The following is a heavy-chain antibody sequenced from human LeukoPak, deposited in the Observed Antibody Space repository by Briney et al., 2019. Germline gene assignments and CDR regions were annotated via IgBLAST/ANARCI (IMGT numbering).Heavy chain of an antibody. CDR2: IYTSGST. Sequence: PSETLSLTCTVSGASISSYYWSWIRQPPGKGLEWIGYIYTSGSTNYNPSLKSRVTISVDTSKNQFSLKLSSVTAADTAVYYCARQSYYYDPFDPWGQGTLVTVSS. CDR3: ARQSYYYDPFDP. CDR1: GASISSYY. V-gene: IGHV4-4*09. D-gene: IGHD3-22*01. J-gene: IGHJ5*02.